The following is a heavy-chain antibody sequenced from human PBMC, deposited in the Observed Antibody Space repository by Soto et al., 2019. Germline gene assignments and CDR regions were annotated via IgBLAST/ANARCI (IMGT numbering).Heavy chain of an antibody. CDR2: INPNSGGT. D-gene: IGHD2-2*01. CDR1: GYTFTGYY. CDR3: ARAAVTGVVPAAPLHYGMDV. Sequence: ASVKVSCKASGYTFTGYYMHWVRQAPGQGLEWMGWINPNSGGTNYAQKFQGWVTMTRDTSISTAYMELSRLGSDDTAVYYCARAAVTGVVPAAPLHYGMDVWGQGTTVTVSS. V-gene: IGHV1-2*04. J-gene: IGHJ6*02.